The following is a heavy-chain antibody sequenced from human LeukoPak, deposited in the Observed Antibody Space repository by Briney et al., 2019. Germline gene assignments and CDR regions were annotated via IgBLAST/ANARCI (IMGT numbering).Heavy chain of an antibody. Sequence: SVKVSCKASGGTFSSYAISWVRQAPGQGLEWMGGIIPIFGTANYAQKFQGRVTITADESTSTAYMELSSLRSEDTAVHYCARDGYNPDYYYYYGMDVWGQGTTVTVSS. CDR2: IIPIFGTA. D-gene: IGHD5-24*01. CDR3: ARDGYNPDYYYYYGMDV. J-gene: IGHJ6*02. V-gene: IGHV1-69*13. CDR1: GGTFSSYA.